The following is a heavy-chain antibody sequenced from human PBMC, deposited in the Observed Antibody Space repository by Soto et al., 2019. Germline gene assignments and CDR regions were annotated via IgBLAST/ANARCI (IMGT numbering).Heavy chain of an antibody. CDR3: AKVKTFFGVVFTPNFDY. CDR2: ISGSGGST. Sequence: GGSLRLSCAASGFTFSSYAMSWVRQAPGKGLEWVSAISGSGGSTYYADSVKGRFTISRDNSKNTLYLQMNSLRAEDTAVYYCAKVKTFFGVVFTPNFDYWGQGTPVTVSS. J-gene: IGHJ4*02. D-gene: IGHD3-3*01. V-gene: IGHV3-23*01. CDR1: GFTFSSYA.